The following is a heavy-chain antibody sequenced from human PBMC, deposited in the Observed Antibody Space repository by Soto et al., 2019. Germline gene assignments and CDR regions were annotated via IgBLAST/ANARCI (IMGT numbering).Heavy chain of an antibody. D-gene: IGHD3-9*01. CDR2: IRGDGGQT. Sequence: GGSLRLSCTASGFTFTSYGMGWVRQAPGKGLQWVSTIRGDGGQTHYTDSVKGRFSISRDNSKNTVYLQMDSLRAEDTAMYFCARDVGLDSDDFFAYWDQGTQVTAPQ. CDR3: ARDVGLDSDDFFAY. V-gene: IGHV3-23*01. CDR1: GFTFTSYG. J-gene: IGHJ4*02.